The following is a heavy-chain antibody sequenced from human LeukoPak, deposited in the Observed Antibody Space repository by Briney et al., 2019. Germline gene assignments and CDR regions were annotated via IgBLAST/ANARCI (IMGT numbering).Heavy chain of an antibody. V-gene: IGHV3-30*01. CDR2: MSTDGSLQ. J-gene: IGHJ5*02. D-gene: IGHD6-19*01. CDR3: GRQVAPGQWLVNL. Sequence: PGGSLRLSCVASGFTFSNYAIHWVRQPPGKGLEWVAVMSTDGSLQYYANSVKGRFTISRDNYKSTLFLQMNSLSAADTAVYYCGRQVAPGQWLVNLWGQGTLVTVSS. CDR1: GFTFSNYA.